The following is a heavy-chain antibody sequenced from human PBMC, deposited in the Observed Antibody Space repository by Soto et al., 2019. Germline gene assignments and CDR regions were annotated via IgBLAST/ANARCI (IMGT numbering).Heavy chain of an antibody. CDR3: ARDPREYSSSWSGCYYGMDV. J-gene: IGHJ6*02. D-gene: IGHD6-13*01. CDR1: GGSISSGDYY. Sequence: SETLSLTCTVSGGSISSGDYYWSWIRQPPGKGLEWIGYIYYSGSTYYNPSLKSRVTISVDTSKNQFSLKLSSVTAADTAVYYCARDPREYSSSWSGCYYGMDVWGQGTTVTVSS. V-gene: IGHV4-30-4*01. CDR2: IYYSGST.